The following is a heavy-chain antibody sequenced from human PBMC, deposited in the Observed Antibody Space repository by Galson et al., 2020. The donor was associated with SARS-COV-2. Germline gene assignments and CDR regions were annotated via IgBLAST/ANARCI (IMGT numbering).Heavy chain of an antibody. V-gene: IGHV4-38-2*01. CDR2: IYHGGTP. CDR1: GSSITSGYY. D-gene: IGHD2-21*01. J-gene: IGHJ3*02. CDR3: ARGDLVVVIDGACDI. Sequence: SETLSLTCAVSGSSITSGYYWGWIRQPPGKGLEWIGRIYHGGTPNYHPSLNSRVTISVDTSKNQFYLNLTSVTAADTAVYYCARGDLVVVIDGACDIWGQGTTVTVSS.